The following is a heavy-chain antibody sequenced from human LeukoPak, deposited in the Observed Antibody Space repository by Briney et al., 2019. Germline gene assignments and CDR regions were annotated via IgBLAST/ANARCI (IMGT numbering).Heavy chain of an antibody. V-gene: IGHV1-24*01. J-gene: IGHJ3*02. D-gene: IGHD3-9*01. CDR1: GYTLTELS. CDR3: ATLSPFSRYFDWLPHRGAFDI. Sequence: ASVKVSCKVSGYTLTELSMHWVRQAPGKGLEWMGGFDPEDGGTIYAQKFQGRVTMTEDTSTDTAYMELSSLRSEDTAVYYCATLSPFSRYFDWLPHRGAFDIWGQGTMVTVSS. CDR2: FDPEDGGT.